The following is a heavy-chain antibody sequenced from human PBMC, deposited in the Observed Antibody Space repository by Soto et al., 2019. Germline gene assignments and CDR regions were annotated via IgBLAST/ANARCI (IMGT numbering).Heavy chain of an antibody. CDR2: IYYSGGT. Sequence: PSETLYLTCTVSGGSISSYYWSWIRQPPGKGLEWIGYIYYSGGTNYNPSLKSRVTISVDTSKNQFSLKLSSVTAADTAVYYCARGGFSSSYTFDYWGQGTLVTVSS. D-gene: IGHD6-13*01. J-gene: IGHJ4*02. CDR1: GGSISSYY. CDR3: ARGGFSSSYTFDY. V-gene: IGHV4-59*01.